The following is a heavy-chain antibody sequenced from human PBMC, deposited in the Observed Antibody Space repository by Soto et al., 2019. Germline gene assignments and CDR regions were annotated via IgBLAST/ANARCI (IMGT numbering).Heavy chain of an antibody. CDR3: ARRDCSSTSCYTHAFDI. D-gene: IGHD2-2*02. CDR1: GYSFTSYW. J-gene: IGHJ3*02. V-gene: IGHV5-51*01. CDR2: IYPGDSDT. Sequence: GESLKISCKGSGYSFTSYWIGWVRQMSGKGLEWMGIIYPGDSDTRYSPSFQGQVTISADKSISAAYLQWSSLKASDTAMYYCARRDCSSTSCYTHAFDIWRQGTMVTVSS.